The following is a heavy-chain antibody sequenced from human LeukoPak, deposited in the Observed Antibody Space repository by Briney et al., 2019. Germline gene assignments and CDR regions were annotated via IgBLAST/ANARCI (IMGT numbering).Heavy chain of an antibody. CDR3: AKDDRWFGELLRGHFDY. J-gene: IGHJ4*02. V-gene: IGHV3-23*01. CDR2: ISGSGGST. Sequence: GGSLGLSCAASGFTFSSYAVSWVRQAPGKGLEWVSAISGSGGSTYYADSVKGRFTISRDNSKNALYLQMNSLRAEDTALYYCAKDDRWFGELLRGHFDYWGQGTLVTVSS. CDR1: GFTFSSYA. D-gene: IGHD3-10*01.